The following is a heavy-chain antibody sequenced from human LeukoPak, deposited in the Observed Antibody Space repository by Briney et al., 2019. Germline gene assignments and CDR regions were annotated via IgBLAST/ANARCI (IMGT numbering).Heavy chain of an antibody. D-gene: IGHD5-18*01. J-gene: IGHJ4*02. CDR2: ISGSGGST. Sequence: GGSLRLSCAASGFMFSSNWMSWVRQAPGKGLEWVSAISGSGGSTYYADSVKGRFTISRDNSKNTLYLQMNSLRAEDTAVYYCAKDKGYSYGWNSDYWGQGTLVTVSS. CDR1: GFMFSSNW. CDR3: AKDKGYSYGWNSDY. V-gene: IGHV3-23*01.